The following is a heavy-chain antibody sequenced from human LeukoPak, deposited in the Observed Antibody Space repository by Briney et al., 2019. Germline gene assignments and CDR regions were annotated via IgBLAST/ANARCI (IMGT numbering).Heavy chain of an antibody. V-gene: IGHV3-23*01. J-gene: IGHJ4*02. CDR2: IRGSGGST. Sequence: GACLTLSCAAYGFTFSCYAMGWDSQVPGYWREWVSAIRGSGGSTSYGDSVTGLFSISRDNSKNTLYLQMSSLRAEDTAVYYCAKDPWGSDTNGVDILTGYYSEDYWGQGTLVTVSS. CDR3: AKDPWGSDTNGVDILTGYYSEDY. CDR1: GFTFSCYA. D-gene: IGHD3-9*01.